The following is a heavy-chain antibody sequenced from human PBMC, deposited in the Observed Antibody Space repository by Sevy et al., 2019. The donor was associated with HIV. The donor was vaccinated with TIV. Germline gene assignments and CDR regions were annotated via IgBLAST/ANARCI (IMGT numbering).Heavy chain of an antibody. V-gene: IGHV1-24*01. D-gene: IGHD2-2*01. CDR2: FDPEDGET. Sequence: ASVKVSCKVSGYTLTELSMHWVRQAPGKGLEWMGGFDPEDGETIYAQKFQGRVTMTEDTSTDTAYMELSSLRSEDTAVYYCSTLPPNMVVVPAHDIWGQGTMVTVSS. CDR1: GYTLTELS. CDR3: STLPPNMVVVPAHDI. J-gene: IGHJ3*02.